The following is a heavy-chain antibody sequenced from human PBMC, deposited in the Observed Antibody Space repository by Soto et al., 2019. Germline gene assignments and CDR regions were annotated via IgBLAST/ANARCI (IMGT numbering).Heavy chain of an antibody. J-gene: IGHJ4*02. D-gene: IGHD3-10*01. V-gene: IGHV3-11*06. CDR1: GFRFSDHY. Sequence: GGSLRLSCAASGFRFSDHYMSWIRQAPGKGLEWVSYISGGSTYTKYADSVKGRFTISRDDAKNSLYLQMNSLRAEDTAMYYCARGAAGVKVDYWGQGTLVTVSS. CDR3: ARGAAGVKVDY. CDR2: ISGGSTYT.